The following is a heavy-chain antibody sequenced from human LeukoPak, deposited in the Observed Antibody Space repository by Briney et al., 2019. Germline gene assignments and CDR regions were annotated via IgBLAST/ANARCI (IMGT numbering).Heavy chain of an antibody. D-gene: IGHD1-26*01. CDR2: ISWNSGSI. V-gene: IGHV3-9*01. CDR1: GFTFDDYA. J-gene: IGHJ6*03. CDR3: AKGASYYYYMDV. Sequence: GGSLRLSCVASGFTFDDYAMHWVRQAPGKGLEWVSGISWNSGSIGYADSVKGRFTISRDNAKNSLYLQMNSLRAEDTALYYCAKGASYYYYMDVWGKGTTVTISS.